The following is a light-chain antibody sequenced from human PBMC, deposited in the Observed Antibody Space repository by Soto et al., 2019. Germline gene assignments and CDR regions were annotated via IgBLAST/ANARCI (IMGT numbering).Light chain of an antibody. Sequence: DIQMTQSPSTLSASVGDRVTITCRASQTISSWLAWYQQKPGKAPKLLIYEASSLESGVPSRFSGSGSGTEFTLTINSPQPDDSATYYCQQYNSYPWTYGQGTKVEIK. CDR2: EAS. CDR1: QTISSW. V-gene: IGKV1-5*03. J-gene: IGKJ1*01. CDR3: QQYNSYPWT.